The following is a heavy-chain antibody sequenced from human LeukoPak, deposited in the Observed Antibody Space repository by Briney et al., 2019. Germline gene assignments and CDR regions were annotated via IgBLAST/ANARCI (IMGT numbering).Heavy chain of an antibody. CDR1: GDKSNNYW. CDR2: TYLDDSET. V-gene: IGHV5-51*01. D-gene: IGHD3-10*01. CDR3: ARRARDGLGTLYFDY. Sequence: GESLKISCKAFGDKSNNYWVVWVRQMPGKGLEWMGVTYLDDSETKYSPSFQGQVTISADKSVSTVYLQWSSLKASDTGKYYCARRARDGLGTLYFDYWGQGTLVTVSS. J-gene: IGHJ4*02.